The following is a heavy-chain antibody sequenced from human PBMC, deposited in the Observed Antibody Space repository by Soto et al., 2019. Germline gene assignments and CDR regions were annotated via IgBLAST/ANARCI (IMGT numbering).Heavy chain of an antibody. CDR2: IIPIFGTA. V-gene: IGHV1-69*01. CDR3: ASDPSTMGKKSAEYFQH. D-gene: IGHD1-26*01. CDR1: GGTFSSYA. Sequence: QVQLVQSGAEVKKPGSSVKVSCKASGGTFSSYAISWVRQAPGQGLEWMGGIIPIFGTANYAQKFQGRVTITADESTSTAYMELSSLRSEDTAVYYCASDPSTMGKKSAEYFQHWGQGTLVTVSS. J-gene: IGHJ1*01.